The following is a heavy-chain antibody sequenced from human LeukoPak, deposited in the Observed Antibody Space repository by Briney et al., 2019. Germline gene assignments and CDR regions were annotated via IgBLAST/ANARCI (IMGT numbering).Heavy chain of an antibody. CDR2: INHSGST. CDR3: ARGPKEHYYDSSGYYDFDY. J-gene: IGHJ4*02. D-gene: IGHD3-22*01. Sequence: KPSETLSLTCAVYGGSFSGYYWSWIRQPPVKGLEWIGEINHSGSTNYNPSLKSRVTISVDTSKNQFSLKLSSVTAADTAVYYCARGPKEHYYDSSGYYDFDYWGQGTLVTVSS. CDR1: GGSFSGYY. V-gene: IGHV4-34*01.